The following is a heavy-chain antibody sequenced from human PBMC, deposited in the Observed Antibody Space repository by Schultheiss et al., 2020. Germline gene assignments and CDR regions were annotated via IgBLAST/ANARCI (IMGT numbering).Heavy chain of an antibody. Sequence: ASVKVSCKASGYTFTSYYMHWVRQAPGQGLEWMGIINPSGGSTSYAQKFQGRVTMTRDTSISTAYMELSRLRSDDTAVYYCARDWGYGDSDYWGQGTLVTVSS. CDR3: ARDWGYGDSDY. CDR2: INPSGGST. CDR1: GYTFTSYY. D-gene: IGHD4-17*01. J-gene: IGHJ4*02. V-gene: IGHV1-46*01.